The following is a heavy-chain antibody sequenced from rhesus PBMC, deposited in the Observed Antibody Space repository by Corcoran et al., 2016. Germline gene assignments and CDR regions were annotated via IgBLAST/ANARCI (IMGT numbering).Heavy chain of an antibody. V-gene: IGHV4-106*01. CDR1: GGSISDDYY. Sequence: QVQLQESGPGLVKPSETLSLTCAVSGGSISDDYYWSWIRQPPGKGLGWICYISGSGGGTNYNPSLKNRVTISIDTSTNQFSRKLSSVTAADTAVYYCAREIHPIHLLDYWGQGVLVTVSS. D-gene: IGHD1-38*01. CDR2: ISGSGGGT. CDR3: AREIHPIHLLDY. J-gene: IGHJ4*01.